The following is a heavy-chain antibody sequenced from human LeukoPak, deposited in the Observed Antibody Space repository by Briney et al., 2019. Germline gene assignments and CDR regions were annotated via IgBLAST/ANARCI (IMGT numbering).Heavy chain of an antibody. J-gene: IGHJ4*02. D-gene: IGHD6-13*01. V-gene: IGHV3-11*01. CDR2: ISSSGSTI. CDR1: GFTFSDYY. Sequence: GGSLRLSCAASGFTFSDYYMSWIRQAPGKGLEWVSYISSSGSTIYYADSVKGRFTISRDNAKNSLYLQMNSLRAEDTAVYYCAKDAAGGEYYFDYWGQGTLVTVSS. CDR3: AKDAAGGEYYFDY.